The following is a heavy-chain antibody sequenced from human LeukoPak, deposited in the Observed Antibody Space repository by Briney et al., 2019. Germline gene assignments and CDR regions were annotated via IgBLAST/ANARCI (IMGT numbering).Heavy chain of an antibody. J-gene: IGHJ1*01. Sequence: SLRXSCAASGFTFSSYDMHWVRHATGKGLEWVSAIGTAGDTYYPGSVKGRFTISRENAKNSLYLQMNSLRAGDTAVYYCARAHSYYYDSSGYYPVGFQHWGQGTLVTVSS. V-gene: IGHV3-13*01. D-gene: IGHD3-22*01. CDR1: GFTFSSYD. CDR3: ARAHSYYYDSSGYYPVGFQH. CDR2: IGTAGDT.